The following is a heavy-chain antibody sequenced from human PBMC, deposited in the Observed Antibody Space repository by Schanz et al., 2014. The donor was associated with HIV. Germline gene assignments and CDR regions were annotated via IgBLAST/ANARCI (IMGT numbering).Heavy chain of an antibody. Sequence: QVQLVESGGGLVKPGGSLRLSCAASGFTFSDYYMSWIRQAPGKGLEWVAVISYDGINKYYADSVKGRFTISRDNSKNTLYLQMNSLRAEDTAVYYCARGDGGYWYYFDYWGQGTLVTVSS. CDR2: ISYDGINK. J-gene: IGHJ4*02. D-gene: IGHD5-12*01. CDR3: ARGDGGYWYYFDY. V-gene: IGHV3-30*03. CDR1: GFTFSDYY.